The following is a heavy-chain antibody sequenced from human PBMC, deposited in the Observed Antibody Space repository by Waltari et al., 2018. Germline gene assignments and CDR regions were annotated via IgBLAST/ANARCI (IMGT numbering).Heavy chain of an antibody. CDR2: SNPNSGGT. CDR3: ARDVVDSSGWFDY. J-gene: IGHJ4*02. CDR1: GYTFTGYY. D-gene: IGHD6-19*01. Sequence: QVQLVQSGAEVKKPGASVKVSCKASGYTFTGYYMHWVRQAPGQGLEWKGWSNPNSGGTNYAQKFQGRVTMTRETSISTAYMELSRLRSDDTAVYYCARDVVDSSGWFDYWVQGTLVTVSS. V-gene: IGHV1-2*02.